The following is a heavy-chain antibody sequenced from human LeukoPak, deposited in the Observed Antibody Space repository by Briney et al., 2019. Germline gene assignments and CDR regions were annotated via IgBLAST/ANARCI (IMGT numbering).Heavy chain of an antibody. D-gene: IGHD5-18*01. V-gene: IGHV4-31*03. CDR3: ARDGYSYGSWAFDI. CDR2: IYYSGST. CDR1: GGSISSGGYY. J-gene: IGHJ3*02. Sequence: PSETLSLTCTVSGGSISSGGYYWSWIRQHPGKGLEWIGYIYYSGSTYYKPSLKSRVTISVDTSKNQFSLKLSSVTAADTAVYYCARDGYSYGSWAFDIWGQGTMVTVSS.